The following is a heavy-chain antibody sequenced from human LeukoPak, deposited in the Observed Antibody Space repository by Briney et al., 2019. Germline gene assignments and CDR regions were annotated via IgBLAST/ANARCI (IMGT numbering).Heavy chain of an antibody. D-gene: IGHD3-9*01. V-gene: IGHV3-23*01. CDR1: GFTFSSYA. CDR3: AKVLRYFDWLSIHFDY. CDR2: ISGSGGST. J-gene: IGHJ4*02. Sequence: GGSLRLSCAASGFTFSSYAMGWVRQAPGKGLEWVSAISGSGGSTYYADSVKGRFTISRDNSKNTLYLQMNSLRAEDTAVYYCAKVLRYFDWLSIHFDYWGQGTLVTVSS.